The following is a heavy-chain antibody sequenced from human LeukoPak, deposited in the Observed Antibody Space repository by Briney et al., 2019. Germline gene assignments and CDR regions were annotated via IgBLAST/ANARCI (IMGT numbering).Heavy chain of an antibody. Sequence: GGAPRPLCSASGFSVTGGWIRRGRHAPGEGGEGGGRIKDRTDGGTTAYAAPVKGRFTISREDSKNTVYLEMNSLKTEDTAVYFCTTATVVWGVSAYWGQGTLVTVSS. V-gene: IGHV3-15*01. D-gene: IGHD3-10*01. CDR2: IKDRTDGGTT. CDR3: TTATVVWGVSAY. CDR1: GFSVTGGW. J-gene: IGHJ4*02.